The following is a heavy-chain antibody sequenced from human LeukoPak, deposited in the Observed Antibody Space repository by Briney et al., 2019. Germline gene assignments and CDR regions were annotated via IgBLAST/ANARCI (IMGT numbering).Heavy chain of an antibody. D-gene: IGHD1-1*01. Sequence: ASVKVSCKASGYTFTSYYMHWVRQAPGQGLEWMGIINPSGGSTSYAQKLQGRVTMTRDTSTSAVYMDLSSLRSEDTAMYYCARNVGSGFDYWGQGTLVTVSS. CDR3: ARNVGSGFDY. J-gene: IGHJ4*02. CDR1: GYTFTSYY. V-gene: IGHV1-46*01. CDR2: INPSGGST.